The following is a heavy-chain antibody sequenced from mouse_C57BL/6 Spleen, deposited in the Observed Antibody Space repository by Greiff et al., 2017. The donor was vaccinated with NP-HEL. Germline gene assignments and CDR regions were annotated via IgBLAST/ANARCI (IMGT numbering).Heavy chain of an antibody. CDR1: GYSFTGYF. J-gene: IGHJ3*01. CDR3: ARGDVFAY. CDR2: INPYNGDT. Sequence: VHVKQSGPELVKPGDSVKISCKASGYSFTGYFMNWVMQSHGKSLEWIGRINPYNGDTFYNQKFKGKATLTVDKSSSTAHMELRSLTSEDSAVYYCARGDVFAYWGQGTLVTVSA. V-gene: IGHV1-20*01.